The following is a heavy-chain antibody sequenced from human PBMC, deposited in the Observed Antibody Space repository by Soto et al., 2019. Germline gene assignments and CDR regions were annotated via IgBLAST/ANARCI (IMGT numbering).Heavy chain of an antibody. J-gene: IGHJ4*02. CDR3: ARSTGYGDSYFDY. D-gene: IGHD4-17*01. V-gene: IGHV4-59*01. CDR1: GGSIRTYY. Sequence: SETLSLTCTVSGGSIRTYYWNWIRQPPGKGLEWNGYMYYGGSTNYNPSNKSRVTVSGEKTKNDFSLKLTSVTAADTAVYYCARSTGYGDSYFDYWGRGTLVT. CDR2: MYYGGST.